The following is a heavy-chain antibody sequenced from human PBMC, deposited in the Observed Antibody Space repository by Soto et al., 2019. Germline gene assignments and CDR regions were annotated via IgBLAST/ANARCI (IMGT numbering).Heavy chain of an antibody. J-gene: IGHJ4*02. D-gene: IGHD4-4*01. CDR1: GGSISSGDYY. CDR2: IYYSGST. CDR3: ARLADHYSNHVESFDY. V-gene: IGHV4-30-4*01. Sequence: SETLSLTCTVSGGSISSGDYYWSWIRQPPGKGLEWIGYIYYSGSTYYNPSLKSRVTISVDTSKNQFSLKLSSVTAADTAVYYCARLADHYSNHVESFDYWGQGTLVTVS.